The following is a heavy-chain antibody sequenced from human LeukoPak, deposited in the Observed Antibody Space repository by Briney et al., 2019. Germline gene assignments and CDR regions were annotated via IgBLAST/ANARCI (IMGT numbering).Heavy chain of an antibody. V-gene: IGHV3-30*02. D-gene: IGHD2-2*03. CDR1: GLTFSSYG. CDR3: AKRMDIVVVPAADFDY. Sequence: PGGSLRLSCAASGLTFSSYGMHWVRQAPGKGLEWVAFIRYDGSNKYYADSVKGRFTISRDNSKNTLYLQMNSLRAEDTAMYYCAKRMDIVVVPAADFDYWGQGTLVTVSS. J-gene: IGHJ4*02. CDR2: IRYDGSNK.